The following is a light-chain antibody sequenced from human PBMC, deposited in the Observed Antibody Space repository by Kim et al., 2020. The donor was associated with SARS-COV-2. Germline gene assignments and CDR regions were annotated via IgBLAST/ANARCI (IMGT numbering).Light chain of an antibody. CDR2: QDS. Sequence: SYELTQPPSVSVSPGQTASITCSGDKLVDKYACWYQQKPGQSPVLVIYQDSKRPSGIPERFSGSNSGNTATLTISGTQAMDEADYYCQAWDSSTEVFGGGTQLTVL. V-gene: IGLV3-1*01. CDR1: KLVDKY. CDR3: QAWDSSTEV. J-gene: IGLJ2*01.